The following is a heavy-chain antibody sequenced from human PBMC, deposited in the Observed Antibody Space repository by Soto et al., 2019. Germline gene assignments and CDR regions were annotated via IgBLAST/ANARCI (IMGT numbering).Heavy chain of an antibody. D-gene: IGHD2-21*01. V-gene: IGHV3-23*01. Sequence: GGSLRLSCEASGFPFNTYAMTWFRQVPGMGLEWVSTTSIGGNTDFAESVRGRFTVSRDNSKNILYLQMTNLRAEDAAIYFCAKDLRPGLIVPTKSGFDPWGQGTQVTVSS. CDR1: GFPFNTYA. CDR3: AKDLRPGLIVPTKSGFDP. J-gene: IGHJ5*02. CDR2: TSIGGNT.